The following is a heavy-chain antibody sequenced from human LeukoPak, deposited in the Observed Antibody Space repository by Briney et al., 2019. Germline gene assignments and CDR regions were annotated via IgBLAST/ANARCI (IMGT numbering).Heavy chain of an antibody. CDR1: GGSISSYY. V-gene: IGHV4-59*01. CDR3: ARSVVTLYWYFDL. CDR2: VHCSGST. Sequence: SETLSLTCTVSGGSISSYYWSWVRQPPGKGLEWIGYVHCSGSTKYNPSLKSRVTISVDTSKNQFSLKLSSVTAADTAVYYCARSVVTLYWYFDLWGRGTLVTVSS. J-gene: IGHJ2*01. D-gene: IGHD4-23*01.